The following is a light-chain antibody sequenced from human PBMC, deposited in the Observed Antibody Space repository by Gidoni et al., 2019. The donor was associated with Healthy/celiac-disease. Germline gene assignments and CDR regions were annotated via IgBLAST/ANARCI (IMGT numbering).Light chain of an antibody. CDR3: QQYNSYPWT. CDR2: KAS. J-gene: IGKJ1*01. CDR1: QSISSW. Sequence: DIQMTQSPSTLSASVGDRVTTTCRASQSISSWLAWYQQKPGKAPKLLIYKASSLESGVPSRFSGSGSGTEFTLTIRSLQPDDFASYYCQQYNSYPWTFGQGTKVEIK. V-gene: IGKV1-5*03.